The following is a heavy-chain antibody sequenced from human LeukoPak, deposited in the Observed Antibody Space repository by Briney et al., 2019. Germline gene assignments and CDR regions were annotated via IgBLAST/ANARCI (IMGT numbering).Heavy chain of an antibody. V-gene: IGHV1-18*01. CDR2: VSTPNGDT. CDR3: ARVSDTSMVTPGFDS. CDR1: GYNFNRYT. D-gene: IGHD5-18*01. Sequence: ASVKVSCKTSGYNFNRYTITWVRQAPGQGLEWMGWVSTPNGDTNYAEKFQGRVTMTTETVTKTAYMELRRLRSGNTAMYFCARVSDTSMVTPGFDSWGQGTLVTVSS. J-gene: IGHJ4*02.